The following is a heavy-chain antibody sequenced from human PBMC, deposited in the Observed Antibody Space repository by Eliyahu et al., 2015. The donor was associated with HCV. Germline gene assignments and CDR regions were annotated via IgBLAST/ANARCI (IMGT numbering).Heavy chain of an antibody. CDR2: ISAYNGNT. CDR1: GYTFTSYG. D-gene: IGHD1-7*01. V-gene: IGHV1-18*01. J-gene: IGHJ4*02. Sequence: QVQLVQSGAEVKKPGASXKVSCKASGYTFTSYGISWVRQAPGQGLEWMGWISAYNGNTNYAQKLQGRVTMTTDTSTSTAYMELRSLRSDDTAVYYCARDPSVLELRYIIHFDYWGQGTLVTVSS. CDR3: ARDPSVLELRYIIHFDY.